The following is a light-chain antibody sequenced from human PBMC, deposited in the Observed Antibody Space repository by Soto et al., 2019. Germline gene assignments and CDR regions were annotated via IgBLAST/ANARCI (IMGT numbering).Light chain of an antibody. CDR1: QSVSSY. CDR2: DAS. CDR3: KHRSTWHAT. J-gene: IGKJ3*01. Sequence: EVLWTQSPGTLSLSPGERATLSCRASQSVSSYLAWYQQKPGQAPRLLIYDASNRATGIPARFSGSGSGTDFTLTISSLEPEDFAVYYCKHRSTWHATFG. V-gene: IGKV3-11*01.